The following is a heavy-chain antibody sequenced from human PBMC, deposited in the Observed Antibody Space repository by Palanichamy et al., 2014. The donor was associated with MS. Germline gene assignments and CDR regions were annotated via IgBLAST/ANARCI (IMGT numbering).Heavy chain of an antibody. V-gene: IGHV3-21*01. CDR2: ISSSSSYI. J-gene: IGHJ4*02. Sequence: GKGLEWVSSISSSSSYIYYADSVKGRFTISRDNAKNSLYLQMNSLRAEDTAVYYCAREAYDYIWGSYRYTIDYWGQGTLVTVSS. D-gene: IGHD3-16*02. CDR3: AREAYDYIWGSYRYTIDY.